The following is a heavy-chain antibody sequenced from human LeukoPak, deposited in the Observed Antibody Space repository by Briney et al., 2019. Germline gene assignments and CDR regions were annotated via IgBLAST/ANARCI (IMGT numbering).Heavy chain of an antibody. Sequence: SETLSLTCTVSGGSISSDDYYWSWIRQPPGKGLEWLGYIYYSGSTYYNSSLKSRVTISVDTSKNQFSLKLSSVTAADTAVYYCARAPMIAGFDPWGQGTLVTVSS. J-gene: IGHJ5*02. CDR1: GGSISSDDYY. V-gene: IGHV4-30-4*08. CDR2: IYYSGST. D-gene: IGHD2-21*01. CDR3: ARAPMIAGFDP.